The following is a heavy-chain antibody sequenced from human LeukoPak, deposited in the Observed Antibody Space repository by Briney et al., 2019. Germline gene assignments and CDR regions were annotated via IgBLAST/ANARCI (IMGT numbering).Heavy chain of an antibody. CDR2: ISGSGGST. Sequence: TGGSLRLSCAASGFTFSSYAMSWVRQAPGKGLEWVSAISGSGGSTYYADSVKGRSTISRDNSKNTLYLQMNSLRAEDTAVYYCAKVSWYYYGSGSYSWFDPWGQGTLVTVSS. CDR1: GFTFSSYA. CDR3: AKVSWYYYGSGSYSWFDP. V-gene: IGHV3-23*01. D-gene: IGHD3-10*01. J-gene: IGHJ5*02.